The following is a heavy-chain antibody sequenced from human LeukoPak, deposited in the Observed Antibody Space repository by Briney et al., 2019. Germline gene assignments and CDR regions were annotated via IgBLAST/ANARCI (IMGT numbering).Heavy chain of an antibody. CDR3: AKDEHNWNYYEGGHIFY. V-gene: IGHV3-23*01. Sequence: PGTSLRLSCAASGFTFISYAIHWVRQAPGKGLEWVSAISGSGGSTYYADSVKGRFTISRDNSKNTLYLQMNSLRAEDTAVYYCAKDEHNWNYYEGGHIFYWGQGTLVTVSS. CDR1: GFTFISYA. D-gene: IGHD1-7*01. J-gene: IGHJ4*02. CDR2: ISGSGGST.